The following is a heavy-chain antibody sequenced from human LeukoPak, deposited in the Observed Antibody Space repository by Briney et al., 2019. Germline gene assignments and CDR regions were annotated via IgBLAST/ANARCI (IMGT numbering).Heavy chain of an antibody. J-gene: IGHJ4*02. Sequence: PGGSLRLSCAASGFTFSSYSINWVRQAPGKGLEWVSSISSSSSYIYYADSVKGRFTISRDNAQNSLYLQMNSLRAEDTAVYYCARDRGSYWDGGNDYWGQGTLVTVSS. V-gene: IGHV3-21*01. CDR2: ISSSSSYI. D-gene: IGHD1-26*01. CDR1: GFTFSSYS. CDR3: ARDRGSYWDGGNDY.